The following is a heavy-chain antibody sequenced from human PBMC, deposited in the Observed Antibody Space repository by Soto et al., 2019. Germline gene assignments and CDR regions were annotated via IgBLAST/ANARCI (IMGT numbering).Heavy chain of an antibody. V-gene: IGHV4-34*01. J-gene: IGHJ6*03. D-gene: IGHD2-15*01. CDR3: ARVLPLDRRLKDYYYYMDV. CDR2: INHSGST. Sequence: QVQLQQWGAGLLKPSETLSLTCAVYGGSFSGYYWSWIRQPPGKGLEWIGEINHSGSTNYNPSLKSRVTISVDTSKNQFSLKLSSVTAADTAVYYCARVLPLDRRLKDYYYYMDVWGKGTTVTVSS. CDR1: GGSFSGYY.